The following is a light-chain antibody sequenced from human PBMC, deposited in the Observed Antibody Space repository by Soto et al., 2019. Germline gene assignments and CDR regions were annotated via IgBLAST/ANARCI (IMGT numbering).Light chain of an antibody. Sequence: QSVLTQSPSASASLGASVKLTCTLSSGHSSYAIAWHQQQPEKGPRYLMKLNSDGSHNKGDGIPDRFSGSSSGAERYLTVSSVQSEDESDYYCQTWVTGIYVFGTGTELTVL. CDR3: QTWVTGIYV. V-gene: IGLV4-69*01. CDR2: LNSDGSH. CDR1: SGHSSYA. J-gene: IGLJ1*01.